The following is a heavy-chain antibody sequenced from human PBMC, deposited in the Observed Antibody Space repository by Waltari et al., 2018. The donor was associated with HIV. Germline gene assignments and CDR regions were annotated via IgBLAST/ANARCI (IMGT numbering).Heavy chain of an antibody. Sequence: QVHLVQSGPEVKKPGASVKGSCEASGYTFRSFGITWVRQAPGQGLEWMGWISAYSGNTNYAQRLQGRVTMTTDTSTSTAYMELRSLRSDDTAVYFCARVRGYCSGGSCYPDYWGQGTLVTVSS. CDR1: GYTFRSFG. CDR2: ISAYSGNT. V-gene: IGHV1-18*01. J-gene: IGHJ4*02. D-gene: IGHD2-15*01. CDR3: ARVRGYCSGGSCYPDY.